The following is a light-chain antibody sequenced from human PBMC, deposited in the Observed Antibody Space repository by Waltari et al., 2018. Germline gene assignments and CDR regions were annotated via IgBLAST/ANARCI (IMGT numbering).Light chain of an antibody. V-gene: IGLV3-25*03. J-gene: IGLJ1*01. Sequence: SYDLIQPPSVPVSPGQTARITCPGVASPELYAYWYQQKPGQAAVLLIYKGTERPSGIPARFSGSISGTTVTLTISGVQAEDEADYYCQSADSSGAEGVFGTGTKVTVL. CDR3: QSADSSGAEGV. CDR2: KGT. CDR1: ASPELY.